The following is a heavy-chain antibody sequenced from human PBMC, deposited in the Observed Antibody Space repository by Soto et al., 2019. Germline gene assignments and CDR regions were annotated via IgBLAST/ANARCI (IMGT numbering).Heavy chain of an antibody. CDR2: IVPLFRTT. CDR1: GGTFSSYA. D-gene: IGHD6-13*01. J-gene: IGHJ6*02. Sequence: QVQLVQSGAEAKKPGPSVKVSCKTSGGTFSSYAISWVRQAPGQGLEWMGGIVPLFRTTNYAQKFQGRVTITAGTSTFTGCMELSGLRSGDTSVYYCARWGYSSTWSNILDSSGLDVWGQGTTVIGS. CDR3: ARWGYSSTWSNILDSSGLDV. V-gene: IGHV1-69*06.